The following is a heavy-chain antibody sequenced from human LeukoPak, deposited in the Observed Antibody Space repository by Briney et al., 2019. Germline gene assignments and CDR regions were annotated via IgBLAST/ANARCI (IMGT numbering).Heavy chain of an antibody. Sequence: GGSLRLSCAASGFTFSSYAMHWVRQAPGKGLEWVSAISSSGTTTYYADSVKGRFTISRDNSNNTLYLQMNSLRAEDTAVYYCAKDPFRTRVSAPDYWGQGTLVTVSS. CDR2: ISSSGTTT. D-gene: IGHD2-2*01. CDR1: GFTFSSYA. J-gene: IGHJ4*02. V-gene: IGHV3-23*01. CDR3: AKDPFRTRVSAPDY.